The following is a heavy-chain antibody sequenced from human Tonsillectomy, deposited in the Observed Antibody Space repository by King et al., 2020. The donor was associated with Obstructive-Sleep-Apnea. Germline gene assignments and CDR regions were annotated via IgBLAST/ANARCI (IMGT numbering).Heavy chain of an antibody. Sequence: DVQLVESGGGLVQPGRSLRLSCAASGFTFDDYAMHWVRQAPGKGLEWVSGISWNSGSIGYADSVKGRFTISIDNAKNSLYLQMNSLRAEDTALYYCARGSGWYESGFDYWGQGTLVTVSS. J-gene: IGHJ4*02. CDR3: ARGSGWYESGFDY. CDR1: GFTFDDYA. V-gene: IGHV3-9*01. CDR2: ISWNSGSI. D-gene: IGHD6-19*01.